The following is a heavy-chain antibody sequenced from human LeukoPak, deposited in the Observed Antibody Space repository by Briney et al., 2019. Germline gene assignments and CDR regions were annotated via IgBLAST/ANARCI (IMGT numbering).Heavy chain of an antibody. CDR2: IKQDGSEK. Sequence: PGGSLRLSCAASGFTFSSYWMSWVRQAPGKGLEWVANIKQDGSEKYYVDSVKGRFTISRDNAKNSLYLQMNSLRAEDTAVYYCARRGYPAYYYYMDVWGKGTTVTVSS. CDR1: GFTFSSYW. CDR3: ARRGYPAYYYYMDV. V-gene: IGHV3-7*01. D-gene: IGHD5-18*01. J-gene: IGHJ6*03.